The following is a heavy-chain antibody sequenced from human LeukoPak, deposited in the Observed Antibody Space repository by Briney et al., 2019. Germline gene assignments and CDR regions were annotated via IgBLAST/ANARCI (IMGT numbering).Heavy chain of an antibody. Sequence: SVKVSCKASGGTFSSYAISWVRQAPEQGLEWMGGIIPIFGTANYAQKFQGRVTITTDESTSTAYMELSSLRSEDTAVYYCARVGCSSTSCFDILTGYYFGAFDIWGQGTMVTVSS. D-gene: IGHD3-9*01. CDR1: GGTFSSYA. J-gene: IGHJ3*02. CDR3: ARVGCSSTSCFDILTGYYFGAFDI. CDR2: IIPIFGTA. V-gene: IGHV1-69*05.